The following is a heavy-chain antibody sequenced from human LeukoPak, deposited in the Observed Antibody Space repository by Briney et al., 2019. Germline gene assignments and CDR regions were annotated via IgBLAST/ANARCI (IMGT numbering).Heavy chain of an antibody. CDR3: ARGAITGTAGGAYYYYGMDV. CDR2: INHSGST. D-gene: IGHD1-7*01. V-gene: IGHV4-34*01. CDR1: GGSFSGYY. J-gene: IGHJ6*02. Sequence: SETLSLTCAVYGGSFSGYYWSWIRQPPGKGLEWIGEINHSGSTSYNPSLKSRVTISVDTSKNQFSLKLSSVTAADTAVYYCARGAITGTAGGAYYYYGMDVWGQGTTVTVSS.